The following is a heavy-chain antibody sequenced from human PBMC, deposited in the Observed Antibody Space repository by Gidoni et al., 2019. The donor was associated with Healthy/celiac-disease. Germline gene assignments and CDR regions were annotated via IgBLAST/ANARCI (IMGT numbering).Heavy chain of an antibody. J-gene: IGHJ4*02. V-gene: IGHV4-30-4*01. CDR1: GGSISSGDYY. D-gene: IGHD5-18*01. CDR3: AREPLFGYSYGRVDY. CDR2: IYYSGST. Sequence: QVQLQESGPGLVKPSQTLSLPCTVSGGSISSGDYYWRWIRQPPGKGLEWIGYIYYSGSTYYNPSLKSRVTISVDTSKNQFSLKLSSVTAADTAVYYCAREPLFGYSYGRVDYWGQGTLVTVSS.